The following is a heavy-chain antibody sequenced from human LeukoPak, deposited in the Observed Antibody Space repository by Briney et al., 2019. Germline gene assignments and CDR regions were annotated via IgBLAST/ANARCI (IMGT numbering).Heavy chain of an antibody. CDR2: IYSRGTN. CDR1: GVSITSSDYY. Sequence: SETLSLTCNVSGVSITSSDYYWGWIRQPPGKGLEWIVSIYSRGTNYYNPSLKSRVTISVDTSRNQVSLKMSSVTAADTAVYYCAREGRERGLGSPHPWFDPWGQGTLVTVSS. V-gene: IGHV4-39*07. D-gene: IGHD7-27*01. J-gene: IGHJ5*02. CDR3: AREGRERGLGSPHPWFDP.